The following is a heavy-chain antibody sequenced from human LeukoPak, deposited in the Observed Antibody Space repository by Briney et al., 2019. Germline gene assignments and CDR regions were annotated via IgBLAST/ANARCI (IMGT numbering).Heavy chain of an antibody. Sequence: GGSLRLSCAASGFTFSSYGMHWVRQVPGKGLEWVAVISYDGSNKYYADSVKGRFTISRDNSKNTLYLQMNSLRAEDTAVYYCAKVSDYYDSSGYLDYWGQGTLVTVSS. CDR2: ISYDGSNK. CDR1: GFTFSSYG. D-gene: IGHD3-22*01. CDR3: AKVSDYYDSSGYLDY. V-gene: IGHV3-30*18. J-gene: IGHJ4*02.